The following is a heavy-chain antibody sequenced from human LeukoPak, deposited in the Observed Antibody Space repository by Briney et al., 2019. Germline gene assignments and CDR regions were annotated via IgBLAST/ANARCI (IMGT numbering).Heavy chain of an antibody. CDR1: GFTFSSYS. CDR3: ARDCGGDCLLGDAFDI. CDR2: ISSSSSYI. Sequence: GGSLRLSCAASGFTFSSYSMNWVRQAPGKGLEWVSSISSSSSYIYYADSVKGRFTISRDNAKNSLYLQMNSLRAEDTAVYYCARDCGGDCLLGDAFDIWGQGTVVTVSS. J-gene: IGHJ3*02. D-gene: IGHD2-21*02. V-gene: IGHV3-21*01.